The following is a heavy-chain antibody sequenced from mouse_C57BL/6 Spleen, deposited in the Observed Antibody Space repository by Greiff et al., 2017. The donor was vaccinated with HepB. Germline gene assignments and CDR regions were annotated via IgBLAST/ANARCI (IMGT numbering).Heavy chain of an antibody. Sequence: EVKLMESGGGLVKPGGSLKLSCAASGFTFSSYAMSWVRQSPEKRLEWVATIRDGGSYTYYPDNVKGRITISRDYAKHNLYLQMSHLKSEDTALYYCARGGSSYNYWGQGTTLTVSA. D-gene: IGHD1-1*01. CDR1: GFTFSSYA. V-gene: IGHV5-4*03. CDR2: IRDGGSYT. J-gene: IGHJ2*01. CDR3: ARGGSSYNY.